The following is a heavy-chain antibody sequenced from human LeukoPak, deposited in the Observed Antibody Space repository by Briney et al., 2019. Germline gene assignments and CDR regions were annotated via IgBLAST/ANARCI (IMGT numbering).Heavy chain of an antibody. CDR1: GGSFSGYY. CDR3: ARGPDRGGWYYYFQH. D-gene: IGHD6-19*01. CDR2: INHSGST. V-gene: IGHV4-34*01. Sequence: SETLSLTCAVYGGSFSGYYWSWIRQPPGKGLEWIGEINHSGSTNYNPSLKSRVTIPVDTSKNQFSLKLSSVTAADTAVYYCARGPDRGGWYYYFQHWGQGTLVTVSS. J-gene: IGHJ1*01.